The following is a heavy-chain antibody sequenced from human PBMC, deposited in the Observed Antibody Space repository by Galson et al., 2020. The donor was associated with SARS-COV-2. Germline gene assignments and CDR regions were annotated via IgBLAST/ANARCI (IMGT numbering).Heavy chain of an antibody. J-gene: IGHJ6*02. CDR3: ARIPLYSSAWTRRPYGMDV. D-gene: IGHD6-19*01. CDR1: GFTFSTYN. Sequence: GESLKISCAASGFTFSTYNMNWVRQAPGKGLEWVSYISSSSSTIYYADSVKGRFTISRDNAKNSLYLQMNGLRAEDTALYYCARIPLYSSAWTRRPYGMDVWGQGTTVTVSS. V-gene: IGHV3-48*04. CDR2: ISSSSSTI.